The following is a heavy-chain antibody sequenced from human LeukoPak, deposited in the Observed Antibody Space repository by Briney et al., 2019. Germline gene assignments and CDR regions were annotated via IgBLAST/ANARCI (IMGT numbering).Heavy chain of an antibody. Sequence: SETLSLTCAVYGGSFSGYFWNWIRQPPGKGLEWIGEINHSGSTHHNPSLKSRVTISIDTSKNKISLKLSSVTAADTTVYYCARGPDSWSYAWFGPWGQGTLVTVSS. CDR3: ARGPDSWSYAWFGP. J-gene: IGHJ5*02. D-gene: IGHD3-10*01. CDR2: INHSGST. V-gene: IGHV4-34*01. CDR1: GGSFSGYF.